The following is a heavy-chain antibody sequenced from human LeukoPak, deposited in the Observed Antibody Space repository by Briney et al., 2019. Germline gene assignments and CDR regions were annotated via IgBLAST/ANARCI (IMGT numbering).Heavy chain of an antibody. CDR3: ARVLKLETPIQYYYDSSGLSWAFDI. J-gene: IGHJ3*02. V-gene: IGHV1-46*01. CDR1: GYTFTSYY. CDR2: INPSGGST. D-gene: IGHD3-22*01. Sequence: VASVKVSCKASGYTFTSYYMHWVRQAPGQGLEWMGIINPSGGSTSYAQKFQGRVTMTRDTSTSTVYMELSSLRSEDTAVYYCARVLKLETPIQYYYDSSGLSWAFDIWGQGTMVTVSS.